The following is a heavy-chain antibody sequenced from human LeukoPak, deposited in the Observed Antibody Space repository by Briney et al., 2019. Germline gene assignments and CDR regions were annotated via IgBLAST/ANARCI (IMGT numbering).Heavy chain of an antibody. CDR3: AKAGDGDLDY. D-gene: IGHD5-24*01. J-gene: IGHJ4*02. CDR2: ISWDGGST. V-gene: IGHV3-43*01. CDR1: VFTFYVYT. Sequence: GGSLRLSCGASVFTFYVYTMHWVRQAPGKGLEWVSLISWDGGSTYYADSVKGRFTISRDNSKNSLYLQMNSLRTEDTALYYCAKAGDGDLDYWGQGTLVTVSS.